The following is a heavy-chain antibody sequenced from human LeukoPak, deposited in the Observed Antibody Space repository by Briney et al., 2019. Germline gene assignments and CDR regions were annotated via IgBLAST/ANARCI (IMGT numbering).Heavy chain of an antibody. CDR1: GGSISTYY. CDR3: ARGHYLSGSYNWFDP. V-gene: IGHV4-59*01. Sequence: SETLSLTCTVSGGSISTYYWSWIRQPPGKALVWIGYIYYSGSTNYNPSLKSRVTISLDTSKTQFSLKLSSVTAADTAVYYCARGHYLSGSYNWFDPWGQGTLVTVSS. D-gene: IGHD3-10*01. CDR2: IYYSGST. J-gene: IGHJ5*02.